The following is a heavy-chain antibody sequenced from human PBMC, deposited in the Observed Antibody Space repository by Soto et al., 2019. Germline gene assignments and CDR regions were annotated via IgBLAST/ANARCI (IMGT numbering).Heavy chain of an antibody. V-gene: IGHV3-23*01. CDR2: ISGSGGST. CDR3: AKVDRGYSYGLYYFDY. Sequence: GGSLRLSCAASGFTFSSYAMSWVRQAPGKGLEWVSAISGSGGSTYYADSVKGRFTISRDNSKNTLYLQMNSLRAEDTAVYYCAKVDRGYSYGLYYFDYWGQGTLVTVSS. CDR1: GFTFSSYA. J-gene: IGHJ4*02. D-gene: IGHD5-18*01.